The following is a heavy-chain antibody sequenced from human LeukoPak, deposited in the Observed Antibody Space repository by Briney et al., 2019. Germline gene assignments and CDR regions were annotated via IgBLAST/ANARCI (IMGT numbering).Heavy chain of an antibody. V-gene: IGHV3-23*01. CDR1: GFTFGTYA. CDR2: VGTSGDAT. D-gene: IGHD6-19*01. CDR3: AKDNNPDGSSGWPIDY. Sequence: GGSLRLSCAASGFTFGTYAMTWVRRAPGKGLEWVSAVGTSGDATYYANSVKGRFTISRDNSKNTLYLQINNLRAEDTAIYYCAKDNNPDGSSGWPIDYWGQGTLVTVSS. J-gene: IGHJ4*02.